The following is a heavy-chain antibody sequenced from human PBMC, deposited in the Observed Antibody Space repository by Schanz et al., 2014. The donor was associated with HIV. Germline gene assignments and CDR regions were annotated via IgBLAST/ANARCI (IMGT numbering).Heavy chain of an antibody. D-gene: IGHD5-18*01. CDR3: VRGDTVFEY. CDR2: ISSSRTTI. V-gene: IGHV3-48*01. J-gene: IGHJ4*02. Sequence: EVHLVESGGGLVQPGGSLKVSCATSGFFFSAYSMNWVRQAPGKGLEWVAYISSSRTTIYYADSVKGRFTISRDNDKNSLYLQMNSLRFADTAVYYCVRGDTVFEYWGQGTLVTVS. CDR1: GFFFSAYS.